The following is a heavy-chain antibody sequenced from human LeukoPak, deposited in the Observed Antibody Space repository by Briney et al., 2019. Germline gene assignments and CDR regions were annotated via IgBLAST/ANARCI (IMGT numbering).Heavy chain of an antibody. J-gene: IGHJ4*02. CDR1: GFTFSTYA. V-gene: IGHV3-23*01. D-gene: IGHD2-15*01. CDR3: AKLLTWYYFDY. Sequence: GGSLRLSCAASGFTFSTYAMSWVRQAPGKGLEWVSSFSGSGGNTYYADSVKGQFTISRDNSKNTLYLQMNSLRAEDTAVYYCAKLLTWYYFDYWGQGTLVTVSS. CDR2: FSGSGGNT.